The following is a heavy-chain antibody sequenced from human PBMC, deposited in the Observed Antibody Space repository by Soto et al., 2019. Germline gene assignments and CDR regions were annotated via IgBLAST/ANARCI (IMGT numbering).Heavy chain of an antibody. Sequence: QVQLVQSGAEVKKSGSSVQVSCTASEGTFNFYTINWVRQAPGQGLEWVGRVNPIVGMSNYGQKFQGRVSITADKSTTTASMYLNSLKSEYTAIYYCATSYGSGSTHFDSCGQGTLFPVSS. J-gene: IGHJ4*02. CDR1: EGTFNFYT. D-gene: IGHD3-10*01. CDR3: ATSYGSGSTHFDS. V-gene: IGHV1-69*02. CDR2: VNPIVGMS.